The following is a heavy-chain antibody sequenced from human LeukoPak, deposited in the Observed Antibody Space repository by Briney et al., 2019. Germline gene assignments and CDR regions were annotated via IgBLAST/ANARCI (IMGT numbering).Heavy chain of an antibody. CDR3: ARIAAAGQAMDY. Sequence: SVKVSCKASGGTFSSYAISWVRQAPGQGLEWMGGIIPIFGTANYAQKFQGRVTITADESTSTAYMELSSLRSEDTAVYYCARIAAAGQAMDYWGQGTLVTVSS. D-gene: IGHD6-13*01. CDR2: IIPIFGTA. J-gene: IGHJ4*02. CDR1: GGTFSSYA. V-gene: IGHV1-69*13.